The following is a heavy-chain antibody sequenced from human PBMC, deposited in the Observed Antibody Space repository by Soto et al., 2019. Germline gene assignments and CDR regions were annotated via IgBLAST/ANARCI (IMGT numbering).Heavy chain of an antibody. CDR1: GYSFTSYW. J-gene: IGHJ4*02. Sequence: GESLKISCKGSGYSFTSYWIGWVRQMPGKGLEWMGIIYPGDTDTRYSPSFQGQVTISADKSISTAYLQWSSLKASDTAMYYCARRGVGGVRYLDWYLDYWGQGTLVTVS. D-gene: IGHD3-9*01. CDR3: ARRGVGGVRYLDWYLDY. CDR2: IYPGDTDT. V-gene: IGHV5-51*01.